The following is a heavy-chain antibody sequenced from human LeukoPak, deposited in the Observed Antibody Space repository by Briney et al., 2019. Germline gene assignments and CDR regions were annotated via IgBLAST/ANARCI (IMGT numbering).Heavy chain of an antibody. CDR2: ISYIGST. CDR1: GDSMNSHY. D-gene: IGHD4-17*01. CDR3: ARDPSTVTKGLDI. V-gene: IGHV4-59*11. Sequence: SETLSLTCTVSGDSMNSHYWSWIRQPPGRGLEWIGYISYIGSTNYNPSLKSRVTISVDTSKNQFSLKLSSVTAADTAVYYCARDPSTVTKGLDIWSKGTMVTVSS. J-gene: IGHJ3*02.